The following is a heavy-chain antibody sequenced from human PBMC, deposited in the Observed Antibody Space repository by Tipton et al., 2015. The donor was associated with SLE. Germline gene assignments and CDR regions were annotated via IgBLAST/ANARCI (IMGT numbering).Heavy chain of an antibody. D-gene: IGHD3-10*01. V-gene: IGHV4-61*02. CDR3: AANPLGEGRFDS. CDR1: GGSISSGIYY. CDR2: IYTSGST. Sequence: TLSLTCTVSGGSISSGIYYWSWIRQPAGKGLEWIGRIYTSGSTNYNPSLKSRVTISVDTSKNQFSLELSSVAAADTAVYFCAANPLGEGRFDSWGQGTLVTVSS. J-gene: IGHJ4*02.